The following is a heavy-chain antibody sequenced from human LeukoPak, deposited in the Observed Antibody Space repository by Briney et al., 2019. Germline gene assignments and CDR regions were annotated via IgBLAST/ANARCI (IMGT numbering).Heavy chain of an antibody. Sequence: GGSLRLSCAASGFSFSRYAMSWFRQAPGKGLEWVSGITDGGATTYYTDSVKGRFTISRDNSKNKLYLQMSSLRDEDTAVYYCTNLHNYDTDYWGQGALVTVSS. J-gene: IGHJ4*02. V-gene: IGHV3-23*01. CDR3: TNLHNYDTDY. CDR1: GFSFSRYA. CDR2: ITDGGATT. D-gene: IGHD3-22*01.